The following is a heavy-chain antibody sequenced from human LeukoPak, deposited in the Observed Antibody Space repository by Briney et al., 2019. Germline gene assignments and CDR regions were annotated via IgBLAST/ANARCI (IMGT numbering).Heavy chain of an antibody. Sequence: PGGSLRLSCAVSGFSVSSTYMTWGRQAPGKGLQWVSVILDNGITTYADSVKGRFSISRDNSKNTVYLQMNSLSVDDTAVYYCVRDKVVGSTERFDFWGPGTLVTVSP. V-gene: IGHV3-53*01. CDR2: ILDNGIT. J-gene: IGHJ4*02. CDR1: GFSVSSTY. CDR3: VRDKVVGSTERFDF. D-gene: IGHD1-26*01.